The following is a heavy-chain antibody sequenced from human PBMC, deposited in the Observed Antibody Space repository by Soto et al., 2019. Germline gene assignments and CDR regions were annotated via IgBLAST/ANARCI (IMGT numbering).Heavy chain of an antibody. J-gene: IGHJ5*02. CDR2: IYYSGRT. CDR1: GGSISSGNYY. D-gene: IGHD2-15*01. V-gene: IGHV4-31*03. Sequence: SETLSLTCTVSGGSISSGNYYWNWIRQHPGKGLEWIGYIYYSGRTYYNPSLKSRVTLSVDTSKNQFSLKLSSVTAADTAVYYCARYCSGGSCYDWFDHWGQGTLVTVSS. CDR3: ARYCSGGSCYDWFDH.